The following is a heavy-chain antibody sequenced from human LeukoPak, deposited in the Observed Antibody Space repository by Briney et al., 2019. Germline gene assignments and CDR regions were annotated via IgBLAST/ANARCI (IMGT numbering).Heavy chain of an antibody. CDR3: ARELRAYTVTTGERPLEP. J-gene: IGHJ5*02. D-gene: IGHD4-17*01. CDR1: GFTFSSYW. V-gene: IGHV3-74*01. CDR2: INSDGSST. Sequence: PGGSLRLSCAASGFTFSSYWMHWVRQAPGKGLVWVSRINSDGSSTSYADSVKGRFTISRDNAKNTLYLQMNSLRAEDTAVYYCARELRAYTVTTGERPLEPWGQGTLVTVSS.